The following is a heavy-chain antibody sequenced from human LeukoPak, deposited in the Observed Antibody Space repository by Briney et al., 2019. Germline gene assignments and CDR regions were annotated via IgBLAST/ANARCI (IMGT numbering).Heavy chain of an antibody. CDR3: ARALGAIFGAERELDAFDN. V-gene: IGHV4-59*01. CDR2: IYYSGST. CDR1: GGSISSYY. D-gene: IGHD3-3*01. J-gene: IGHJ3*02. Sequence: PSETLSLTCTVSGGSISSYYWSWIRQPPGKGLEWIGYIYYSGSTNYNPSLKSRVTISVDTSKNQFSLKLSSVTAADTAVYYCARALGAIFGAERELDAFDNWVQGTMVTVSS.